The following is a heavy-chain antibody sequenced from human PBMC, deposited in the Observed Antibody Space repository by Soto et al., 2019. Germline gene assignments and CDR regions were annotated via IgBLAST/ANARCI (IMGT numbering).Heavy chain of an antibody. CDR1: GYTFTSYD. D-gene: IGHD6-19*01. J-gene: IGHJ5*02. CDR3: ARVPGHSTGWNL. V-gene: IGHV1-8*01. CDR2: MNPNTGNP. Sequence: QVQLVQSGAEVKKPGASVKVSCKASGYTFTSYDINWVRQATGQGLEWMGWMNPNTGNPGYAQKFLERVTMTRNNSIITAYMELSSLRSEDTAVYYCARVPGHSTGWNLWGQGTLVPVSS.